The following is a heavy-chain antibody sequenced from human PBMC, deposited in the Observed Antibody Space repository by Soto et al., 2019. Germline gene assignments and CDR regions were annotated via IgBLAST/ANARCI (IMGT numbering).Heavy chain of an antibody. J-gene: IGHJ4*02. CDR3: VTVNLVGAAYYFDY. CDR1: GGSIRNGDYY. CDR2: VYYSGTT. D-gene: IGHD1-26*01. V-gene: IGHV4-30-4*01. Sequence: SGTLSLTCTVSGGSIRNGDYYWGWIRQPPGKGLERIGYVYYSGTTYSHPSLNSRVSISVDTSENQFSLRLTSVTAADTAVYYCVTVNLVGAAYYFDYWGPGTLVTVSS.